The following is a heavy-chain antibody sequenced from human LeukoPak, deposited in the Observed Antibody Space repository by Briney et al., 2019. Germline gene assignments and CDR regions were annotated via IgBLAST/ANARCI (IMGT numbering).Heavy chain of an antibody. J-gene: IGHJ5*02. CDR2: INPNSGGT. CDR1: GYTFTTYD. CDR3: ARAVSWELGGWFDP. V-gene: IGHV1-2*02. D-gene: IGHD1-26*01. Sequence: GASVKVSCKASGYTFTTYDISWVRQAPGQGLEWMGWINPNSGGTNYAQKFQGRVTMTRDTSISTAYMELSRLRSDDTAVYYCARAVSWELGGWFDPWGQGTLVTVSS.